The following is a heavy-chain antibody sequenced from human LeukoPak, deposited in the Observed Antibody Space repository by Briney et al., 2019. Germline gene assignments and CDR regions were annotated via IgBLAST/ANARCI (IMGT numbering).Heavy chain of an antibody. CDR2: ISAYNGNT. Sequence: ASVKVSCKASGYTFTSYGISWVRQAPGQGLEWMGWISAYNGNTNYAQKLQGRVTMTTDTSTSTAYMELRSLRSDDTAVYYCARVTHIYDYGGNQYYYFDYWGQGTLVTVSS. CDR3: ARVTHIYDYGGNQYYYFDY. J-gene: IGHJ4*02. D-gene: IGHD4-23*01. CDR1: GYTFTSYG. V-gene: IGHV1-18*01.